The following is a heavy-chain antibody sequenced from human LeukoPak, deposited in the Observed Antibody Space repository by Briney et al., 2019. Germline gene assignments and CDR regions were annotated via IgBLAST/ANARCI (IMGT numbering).Heavy chain of an antibody. D-gene: IGHD6-19*01. J-gene: IGHJ6*02. V-gene: IGHV1-69*01. CDR2: IIPIFGTA. Sequence: SVKISCKASGGTFSSYAISWVRQAPGQGLEWMGGIIPIFGTANYAQKFQGRVTITADESTSTAYMELSSLRSEDTAVYYCARAEYSSGWGYYYGMDVWGQGTTVTVSS. CDR1: GGTFSSYA. CDR3: ARAEYSSGWGYYYGMDV.